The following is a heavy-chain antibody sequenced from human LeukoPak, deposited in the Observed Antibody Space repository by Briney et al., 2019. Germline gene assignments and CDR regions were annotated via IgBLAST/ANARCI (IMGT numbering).Heavy chain of an antibody. CDR1: GGSISSGGYY. V-gene: IGHV4-30-4*08. D-gene: IGHD4-11*01. Sequence: SQTLSLTCTVSGGSISSGGYYWSWIRQHPGKGLEWIGYIYYSGSTYYNPSLKSRVSISVDTSKNQFSLKLSSVTAADTAVYYCAREGTTPTGVRPWGQGTLVTVSS. CDR2: IYYSGST. J-gene: IGHJ5*02. CDR3: AREGTTPTGVRP.